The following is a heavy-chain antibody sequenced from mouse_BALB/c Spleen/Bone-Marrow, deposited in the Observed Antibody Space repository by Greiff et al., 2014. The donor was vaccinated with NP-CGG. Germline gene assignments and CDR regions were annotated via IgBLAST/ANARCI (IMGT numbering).Heavy chain of an antibody. CDR1: GYTFTDYV. J-gene: IGHJ2*01. Sequence: VKLMESGPELVKPGASVKMSCKASGYTFTDYVISWVKQRTGQGLEWIGEIYPGSGSTYYNEKFKGKATLTADKSSNTAYMQLSSLTSGDSAVYFCARCGGLRDFDYWGQGTTLTVSS. CDR3: ARCGGLRDFDY. V-gene: IGHV1-77*01. CDR2: IYPGSGST. D-gene: IGHD2-4*01.